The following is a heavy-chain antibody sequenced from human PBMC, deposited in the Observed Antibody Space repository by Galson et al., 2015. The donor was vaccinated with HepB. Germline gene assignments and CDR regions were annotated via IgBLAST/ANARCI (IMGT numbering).Heavy chain of an antibody. V-gene: IGHV3-73*01. Sequence: SLRLSCAASGFTFSGSAMHWVRQASGKGLEWVGRIRSKANSYATAYAASVKGRFTISRDDSKNTAYLQMNSLKTEDTAVYYCSCLAVAGTVDYWGQGTLVTVSS. D-gene: IGHD6-19*01. CDR2: IRSKANSYAT. CDR1: GFTFSGSA. CDR3: SCLAVAGTVDY. J-gene: IGHJ4*02.